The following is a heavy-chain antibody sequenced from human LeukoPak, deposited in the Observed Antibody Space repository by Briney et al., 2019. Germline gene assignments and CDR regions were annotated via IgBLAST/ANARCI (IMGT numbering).Heavy chain of an antibody. CDR3: ATDNWYVMNL. CDR2: INGDGTMT. D-gene: IGHD1-20*01. V-gene: IGHV3-74*01. CDR1: RFTGPPFSSHW. J-gene: IGHJ6*02. Sequence: GGSLRLSCAASRFTGPPFSSHWMPWVRQAPGKGLMWVAHINGDGTMTTYADSVEGRFTISRDNAKNTLFLQIDSLRVEDTAVYYCATDNWYVMNLWGQGTTVTVSS.